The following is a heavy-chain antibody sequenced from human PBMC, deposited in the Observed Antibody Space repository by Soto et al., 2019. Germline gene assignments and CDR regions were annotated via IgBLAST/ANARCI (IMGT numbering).Heavy chain of an antibody. CDR1: GYTFTSYG. V-gene: IGHV1-18*01. J-gene: IGHJ4*02. CDR3: ARESSSSCHDY. D-gene: IGHD6-13*01. CDR2: ISAYNGNT. Sequence: QVQLVQSGAEVKKPGASVKVSCKASGYTFTSYGISWVRQAPGQGLEWMGWISAYNGNTNYAQKLQVRVTMTTETSTSTAYMELRSLRSYDTAVYYCARESSSSCHDYWGQGTLVTVSS.